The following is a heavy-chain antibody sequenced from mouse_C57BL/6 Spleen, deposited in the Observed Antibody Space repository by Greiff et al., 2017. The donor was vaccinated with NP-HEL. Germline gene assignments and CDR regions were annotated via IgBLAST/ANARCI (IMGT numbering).Heavy chain of an antibody. CDR1: GFSFNTYA. V-gene: IGHV10-1*01. CDR3: VRHGGYGPFAY. Sequence: GGGLVQPKGSLKLSCAASGFSFNTYAMNWVRQAPGKGLEWVARIRSKSNNYATYYADSVKDRFTISRDDSESMLYLQMNNLKTEDTAMYYCVRHGGYGPFAYWGQGTLVTVSA. D-gene: IGHD1-1*02. J-gene: IGHJ3*01. CDR2: IRSKSNNYAT.